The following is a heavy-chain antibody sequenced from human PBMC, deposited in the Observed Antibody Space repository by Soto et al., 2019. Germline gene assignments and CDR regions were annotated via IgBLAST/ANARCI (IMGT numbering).Heavy chain of an antibody. CDR1: GFTFSSYG. Sequence: QVQLVESGGGVVQPGRSLRLSCAASGFTFSSYGMHWVRQAPGKGLEWEPVISDDGSNKYYADSVKGRFTISRDNSKNTLYLQVNCLRAEDTAVYYCANSSRRDGYNYGDWGQGTLVTVSS. D-gene: IGHD5-12*01. V-gene: IGHV3-30*18. CDR2: ISDDGSNK. CDR3: ANSSRRDGYNYGD. J-gene: IGHJ4*02.